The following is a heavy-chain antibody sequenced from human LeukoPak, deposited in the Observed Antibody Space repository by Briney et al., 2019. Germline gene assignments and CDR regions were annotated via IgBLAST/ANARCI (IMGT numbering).Heavy chain of an antibody. V-gene: IGHV4-4*07. CDR3: ARDANGYNFYDY. CDR1: GGSISSYY. CDR2: IYSIGST. D-gene: IGHD5-24*01. J-gene: IGHJ4*02. Sequence: SSETLSFTCTGSGGSISSYYWNWIRQPAGKGLEWIGRIYSIGSTNYNPSLKSRVTMSVDTSKNQFSLKLSSVTAADTAVYYCARDANGYNFYDYWGQGTLVTVSS.